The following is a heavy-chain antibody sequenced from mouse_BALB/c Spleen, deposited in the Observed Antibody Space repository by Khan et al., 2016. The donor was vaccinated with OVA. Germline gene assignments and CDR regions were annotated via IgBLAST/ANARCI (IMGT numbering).Heavy chain of an antibody. CDR1: GYTFTTYT. CDR3: AREGSYYRSDGWFSY. Sequence: QVQLKQSGAELARPGASVKMSCKASGYTFTTYTMHWVKHRLGQGLEWIGYINPSNGYTNYNQKFKDKSTLTADKSSSTAYMQLSSLTSDYSAVYYCAREGSYYRSDGWFSYWGQGTLVTVAA. J-gene: IGHJ3*01. D-gene: IGHD2-14*01. V-gene: IGHV1-4*01. CDR2: INPSNGYT.